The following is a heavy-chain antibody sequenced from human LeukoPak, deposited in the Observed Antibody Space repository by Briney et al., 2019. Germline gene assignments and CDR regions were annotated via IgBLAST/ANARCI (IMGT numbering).Heavy chain of an antibody. V-gene: IGHV4-34*01. CDR1: GGSFSGYY. D-gene: IGHD6-13*01. Sequence: SETLSLTCAVYGGSFSGYYWSWIRQPPGKGLEWIGEINHSGSTNYNPSLKSRVTISVDTSKNQFSLKLSSVTAADTAVYYCAGWQGYSSSWPKSYYCYGMDVWGQGTTVTVSS. CDR2: INHSGST. J-gene: IGHJ6*02. CDR3: AGWQGYSSSWPKSYYCYGMDV.